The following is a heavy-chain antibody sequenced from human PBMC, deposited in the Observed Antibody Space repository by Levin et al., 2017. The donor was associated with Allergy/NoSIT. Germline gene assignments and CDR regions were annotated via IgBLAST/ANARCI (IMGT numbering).Heavy chain of an antibody. CDR2: ISNSGSYV. V-gene: IGHV3-21*06. CDR1: GFTFSSYS. Sequence: GGSLRLSCAASGFTFSSYSMTWVRQTPGKGLEWVSSISNSGSYVHYADSVKGRFTISRDNTKNALFLQMNSLRAEDTAVYYCATNKVLYPLTHYKYWGQGTLVTVSS. D-gene: IGHD2-2*01. J-gene: IGHJ4*02. CDR3: ATNKVLYPLTHYKY.